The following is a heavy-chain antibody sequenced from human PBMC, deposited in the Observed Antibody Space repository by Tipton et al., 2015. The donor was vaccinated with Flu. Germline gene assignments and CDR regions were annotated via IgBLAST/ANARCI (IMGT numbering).Heavy chain of an antibody. V-gene: IGHV4-39*07. J-gene: IGHJ6*02. D-gene: IGHD1-1*01. CDR2: ILYSGIP. CDR3: ARVLGNSHSYGMDV. Sequence: TLSLTCTVSGDSLTNSPYSWGWIRQPPGKGLEWIGSILYSGIPKNNPSLKSRVTLSGDTSKNQISLQLRSVTAADTAVYYCARVLGNSHSYGMDVWGQGTTVTVSS. CDR1: GDSLTNSPYS.